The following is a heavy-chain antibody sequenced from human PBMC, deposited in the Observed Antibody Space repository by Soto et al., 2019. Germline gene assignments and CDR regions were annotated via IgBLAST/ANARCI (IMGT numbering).Heavy chain of an antibody. V-gene: IGHV1-18*01. J-gene: IGHJ4*02. CDR3: ARDSAVYWNYPIPYYYFDY. D-gene: IGHD1-7*01. CDR2: ISAYNGNT. Sequence: GASVKDSCNASGYTFTSYGISWVRQAPGQGLEWMGWISAYNGNTNNAQKLQGRVTMTTDTSTSTAYMELRSLRSDDTAVYYCARDSAVYWNYPIPYYYFDYWGQGTLVTVSS. CDR1: GYTFTSYG.